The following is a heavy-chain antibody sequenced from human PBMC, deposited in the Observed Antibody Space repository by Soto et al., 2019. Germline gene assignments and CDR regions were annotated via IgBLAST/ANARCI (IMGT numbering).Heavy chain of an antibody. CDR1: GYTFTSYG. J-gene: IGHJ5*02. D-gene: IGHD3-3*01. CDR3: ARDLLPLNTYYDFWSAIKGSWFDP. V-gene: IGHV1-18*01. Sequence: ASVKVSCKASGYTFTSYGISWVRQAPGQGLEWMGWISAYNGNTNYAQKLQGRVTMTTDTSTSTAYMELRSLRSDDTAVYYCARDLLPLNTYYDFWSAIKGSWFDPWGQGTLVTVSS. CDR2: ISAYNGNT.